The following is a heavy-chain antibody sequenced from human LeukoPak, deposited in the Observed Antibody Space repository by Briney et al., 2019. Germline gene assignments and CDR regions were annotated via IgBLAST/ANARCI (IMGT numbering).Heavy chain of an antibody. D-gene: IGHD2-15*01. J-gene: IGHJ3*02. CDR2: INHSGST. V-gene: IGHV4-34*01. Sequence: SEALSLTCAVYGGSFSGYYRSWIRQPPGKGLEWIGEINHSGSTNYNPSLKSRVTISVDTSKNQFSLKLSSVTAADTAVYYCARQAANAFDIWGQGTMLTVSS. CDR1: GGSFSGYY. CDR3: ARQAANAFDI.